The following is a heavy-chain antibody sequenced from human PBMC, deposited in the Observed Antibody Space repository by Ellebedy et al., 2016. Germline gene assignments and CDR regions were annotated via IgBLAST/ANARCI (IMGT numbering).Heavy chain of an antibody. CDR2: INHSGST. D-gene: IGHD1-1*01. CDR3: ATYTMGRLDY. CDR1: GGSFSGYY. V-gene: IGHV4-34*01. Sequence: SETLSLTCAVYGGSFSGYYWSWIRQPPGKGLEWIGEINHSGSTNYNPSLKSRVTISVDTSKNQFSLQLRSVTAADTAIYYCATYTMGRLDYWGQGTLVTVSS. J-gene: IGHJ4*02.